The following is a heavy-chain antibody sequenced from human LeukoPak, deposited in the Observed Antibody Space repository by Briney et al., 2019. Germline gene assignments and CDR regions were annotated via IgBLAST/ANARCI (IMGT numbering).Heavy chain of an antibody. J-gene: IGHJ4*02. CDR2: TYYRPKWYN. CDR1: GDSVSSNSAA. V-gene: IGHV6-1*01. D-gene: IGHD6-13*01. Sequence: SQTLSLTCAISGDSVSSNSAAWNWIRQSPSRGLEWLGRTYYRPKWYNDYAVSVKSRITINPDTSKNQFSLQLNSVTPEDTAVYYCARDPIRYSSSWELGNYYFDYWGQGTLVTVSS. CDR3: ARDPIRYSSSWELGNYYFDY.